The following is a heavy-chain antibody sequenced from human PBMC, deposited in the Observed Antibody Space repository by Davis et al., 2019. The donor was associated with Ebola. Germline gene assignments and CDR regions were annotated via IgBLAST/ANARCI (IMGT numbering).Heavy chain of an antibody. Sequence: SETLSLTCAVYGGSFSGYYWSWIRQPPGKGLEWIGEINHSGSTNYNPSLKSRVTISVDTSKNQFSLKLSSVTAADTAVYYCARHNDYEVFDYWGQGTLVTVSS. D-gene: IGHD4-17*01. V-gene: IGHV4-34*01. CDR3: ARHNDYEVFDY. CDR2: INHSGST. CDR1: GGSFSGYY. J-gene: IGHJ4*02.